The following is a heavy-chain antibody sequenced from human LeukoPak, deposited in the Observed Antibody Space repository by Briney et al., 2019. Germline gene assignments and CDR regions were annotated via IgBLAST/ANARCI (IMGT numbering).Heavy chain of an antibody. J-gene: IGHJ5*02. Sequence: SETLSLTCTVFGGSIIGEHFYWGWIRQPPGKGLEWIGSLYYSGSTYYNSSLKSRVTISVDTSKNQFSLSLTSVTVADTAVYYCARDCCGYRSWFDPWSQGTPVTVSS. D-gene: IGHD6-25*01. CDR1: GGSIIGEHFY. CDR2: LYYSGST. CDR3: ARDCCGYRSWFDP. V-gene: IGHV4-39*07.